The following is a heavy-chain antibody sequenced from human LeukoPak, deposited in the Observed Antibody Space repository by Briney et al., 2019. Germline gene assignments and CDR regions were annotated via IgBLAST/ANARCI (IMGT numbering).Heavy chain of an antibody. V-gene: IGHV3-7*01. CDR1: GFSFTNYW. D-gene: IGHD6-19*01. CDR3: ASSANSGF. CDR2: TNQDGNQK. Sequence: GGSLRLSCAASGFSFTNYWMYWVRQAPGKGLEWLANTNQDGNQKYYVDSVKGRFTISRDNAKKSLYLQMNSLRAEDTAVYFCASSANSGFWGQGTLVTVSS. J-gene: IGHJ1*01.